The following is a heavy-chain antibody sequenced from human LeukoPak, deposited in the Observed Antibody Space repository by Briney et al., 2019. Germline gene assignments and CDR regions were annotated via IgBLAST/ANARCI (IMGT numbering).Heavy chain of an antibody. CDR3: AKDQGAATGKRGVDC. D-gene: IGHD6-13*01. CDR2: ISNSGSST. Sequence: PGGSLRLSCAASRFTFSDYYMVWIRQAPGKGLEWVSYISNSGSSTKYADSVKGRFTISRDNSKNTLFLQMNSLRAEDTALYYCAKDQGAATGKRGVDCWGQGTLVTVSS. J-gene: IGHJ4*02. CDR1: RFTFSDYY. V-gene: IGHV3-11*05.